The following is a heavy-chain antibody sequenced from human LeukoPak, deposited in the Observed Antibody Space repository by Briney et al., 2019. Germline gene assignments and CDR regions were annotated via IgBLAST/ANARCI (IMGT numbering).Heavy chain of an antibody. Sequence: ASVKVSCKASGYTFTSYGISWVRQAPGQGLEWMGWISAYNGNTNYAQKFQGRVTITADKSTSTAYMELSSLRSEDTAVYYCATVPTNYYDSSGYYYYFDYCGQGTLVTVSS. V-gene: IGHV1-18*01. CDR3: ATVPTNYYDSSGYYYYFDY. CDR1: GYTFTSYG. D-gene: IGHD3-22*01. CDR2: ISAYNGNT. J-gene: IGHJ4*02.